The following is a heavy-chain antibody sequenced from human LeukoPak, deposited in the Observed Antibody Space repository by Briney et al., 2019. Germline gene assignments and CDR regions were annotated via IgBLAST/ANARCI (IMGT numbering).Heavy chain of an antibody. CDR2: ISSSGSGGNT. J-gene: IGHJ2*01. D-gene: IGHD1-26*01. Sequence: GGSLRLSCVASGVTLSNYAMSWARQAPGKGLEWASGISSSGSGGNTYYADSVKGRFTISRDSSRNTLFLHMNTLRAEDTAIYYCAKDRTVGASYWYFDLWGRGTLVTVSS. V-gene: IGHV3-23*01. CDR3: AKDRTVGASYWYFDL. CDR1: GVTLSNYA.